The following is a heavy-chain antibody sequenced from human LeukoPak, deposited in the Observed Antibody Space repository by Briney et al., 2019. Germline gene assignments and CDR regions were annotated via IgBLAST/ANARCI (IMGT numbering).Heavy chain of an antibody. V-gene: IGHV3-7*01. J-gene: IGHJ4*02. CDR3: ARVGSGYDIPHFDY. CDR1: GVTFSGHW. CDR2: IKQDGSES. Sequence: GGSLRLSCAASGVTFSGHWMSWVRQAPQKGLEWVANIKQDGSESYYVYSVKGRFTISRDNAESSLYLQMCSLRADETAVYFWARVGSGYDIPHFDYWGQGSLLTVSS. D-gene: IGHD5-12*01.